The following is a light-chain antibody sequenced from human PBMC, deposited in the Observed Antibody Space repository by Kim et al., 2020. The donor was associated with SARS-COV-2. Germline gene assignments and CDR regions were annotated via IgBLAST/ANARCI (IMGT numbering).Light chain of an antibody. CDR1: QTISTW. CDR2: DAS. Sequence: GDRVPITCRASQTISTWLAWYQQKPGKPPNALISDASSLESGVPSRFSGSGSGTEFTLTISSLQPVDFATYYCQEYNSDFTFGPGTKVDIK. V-gene: IGKV1-5*01. J-gene: IGKJ3*01. CDR3: QEYNSDFT.